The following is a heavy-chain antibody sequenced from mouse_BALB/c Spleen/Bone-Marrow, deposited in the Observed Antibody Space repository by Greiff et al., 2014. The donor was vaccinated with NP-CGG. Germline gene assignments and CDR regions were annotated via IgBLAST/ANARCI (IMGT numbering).Heavy chain of an antibody. V-gene: IGHV1-26*01. J-gene: IGHJ3*01. CDR3: ARSTATGFAY. CDR1: GYSFTGYY. Sequence: VQLKDSGPDLVKPGASVKISCKASGYSFTGYYMYWVKQSRGKSLEWIGRVNPNNGDISYNQKFKGKAILTVDKSSSTAYMELRSLTSEDSAVYYCARSTATGFAYWGQGTLVTVSA. CDR2: VNPNNGDI. D-gene: IGHD1-2*01.